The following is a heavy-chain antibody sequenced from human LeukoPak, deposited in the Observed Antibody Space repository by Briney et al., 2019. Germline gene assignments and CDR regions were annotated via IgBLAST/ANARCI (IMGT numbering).Heavy chain of an antibody. D-gene: IGHD5-12*01. CDR1: GFTFSSYD. CDR3: ARDRYEHYGMDV. J-gene: IGHJ6*02. Sequence: GGSLRLSCAASGFTFSSYDMIWVRQAPGKGLEWVANIKQDGSEKYYVDSVKGRFTISRDNAKNSLYLQMNSLRAEDTAVYYCARDRYEHYGMDVWGQGTTVTVSS. CDR2: IKQDGSEK. V-gene: IGHV3-7*01.